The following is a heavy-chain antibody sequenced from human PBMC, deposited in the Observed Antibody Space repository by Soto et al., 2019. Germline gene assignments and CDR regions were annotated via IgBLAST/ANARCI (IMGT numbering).Heavy chain of an antibody. J-gene: IGHJ6*02. CDR2: ISAYNGNT. CDR3: ARGGYSGYDYQVAWNYYGMDV. V-gene: IGHV1-18*01. CDR1: GYTFTSYG. D-gene: IGHD5-12*01. Sequence: ASVKVSCKASGYTFTSYGISWVRQAPGQGLEWMGWISAYNGNTNYAQKLQGRVTMTTDTSTSTAYMELRSLRSDDTAVYYCARGGYSGYDYQVAWNYYGMDVWGQGTTVTVSS.